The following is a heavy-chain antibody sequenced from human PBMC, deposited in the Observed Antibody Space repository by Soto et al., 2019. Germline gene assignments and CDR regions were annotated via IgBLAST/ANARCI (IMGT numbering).Heavy chain of an antibody. CDR2: IYYSGST. Sequence: QLQLQESGPGLVKPSETLSLTCPVSGGSISSSSYYWGWIRQPPGKGLEWIGSIYYSGSTYYNPSLKSRVTISVDTSKNQFSLKLSSVTAADTAVYYCARQVNPWAQGAFDIWGQGTMVTVSS. CDR3: ARQVNPWAQGAFDI. D-gene: IGHD3-10*01. V-gene: IGHV4-39*01. CDR1: GGSISSSSYY. J-gene: IGHJ3*02.